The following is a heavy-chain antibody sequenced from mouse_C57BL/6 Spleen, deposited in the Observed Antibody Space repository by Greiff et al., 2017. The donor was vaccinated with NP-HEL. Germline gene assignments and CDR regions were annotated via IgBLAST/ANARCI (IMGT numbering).Heavy chain of an antibody. CDR2: INPNYGTT. CDR3: ARQLRGYYFDC. Sequence: EVQLQESGPELVKPGASVKISCKASGYSFTDYNMNWVKQSNGKSLEWFGVINPNYGTTSYNRKFKGKATLTVDQSSSTAYMQLNSLTSEDSAVYYFARQLRGYYFDCWGQDTTLTVSS. D-gene: IGHD3-2*02. J-gene: IGHJ2*01. CDR1: GYSFTDYN. V-gene: IGHV1-39*01.